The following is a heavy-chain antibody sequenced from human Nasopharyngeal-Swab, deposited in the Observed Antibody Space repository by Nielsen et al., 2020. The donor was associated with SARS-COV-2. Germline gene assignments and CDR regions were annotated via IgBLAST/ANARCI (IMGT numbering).Heavy chain of an antibody. CDR1: GFTFSSYE. CDR2: IKHDGSAK. J-gene: IGHJ6*02. V-gene: IGHV3-7*01. D-gene: IGHD3-3*01. CDR3: ARHYDFWSGYYNSHFYGMDV. Sequence: GESLKISCAASGFTFSSYEMNWVRQAPGKGLEWVANIKHDGSAKYYADSVKGRFTISRDNAKSSLHLQMNSLRAEDTAVYYCARHYDFWSGYYNSHFYGMDVWGQGTTVTVSS.